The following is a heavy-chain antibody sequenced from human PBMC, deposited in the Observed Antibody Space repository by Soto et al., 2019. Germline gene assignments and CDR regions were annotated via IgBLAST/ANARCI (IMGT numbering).Heavy chain of an antibody. J-gene: IGHJ4*02. D-gene: IGHD6-19*01. CDR2: ISSSSSYI. CDR3: AADSSGWWGYFDY. Sequence: PGGSLRLSCAACGFTFSSYSMNWVRQAPGKRLEWVSSISSSSSYIYYADSVKGRFTISRDNAKNSLYLQMNSLRAEDTAVYYCAADSSGWWGYFDYWGQGTLVTVSS. CDR1: GFTFSSYS. V-gene: IGHV3-21*01.